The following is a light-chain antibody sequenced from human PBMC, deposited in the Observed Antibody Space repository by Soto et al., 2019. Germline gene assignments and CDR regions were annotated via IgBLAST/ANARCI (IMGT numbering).Light chain of an antibody. V-gene: IGLV2-8*01. Sequence: QSALTQPPSASGSPGQSVAISCTGTTSDIGGYDYVSWYQQHPGKAPKLMIYEVKKRPSGDPDRFSDSESGNTASLTVSGLKAEDEADYYCSSHGGNSPYVFGTGTKVTVL. CDR2: EVK. J-gene: IGLJ1*01. CDR1: TSDIGGYDY. CDR3: SSHGGNSPYV.